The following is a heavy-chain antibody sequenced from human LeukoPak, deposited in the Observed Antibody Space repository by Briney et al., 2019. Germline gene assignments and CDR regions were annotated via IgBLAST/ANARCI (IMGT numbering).Heavy chain of an antibody. CDR2: INYGGDT. V-gene: IGHV4-34*01. J-gene: IGHJ6*03. D-gene: IGHD1-1*01. CDR3: ARGLGWKVTPMGLFYMDV. CDR1: GGSFSGYD. Sequence: ASETLSLTCGVDGGSFSGYDWSWVRQPPGKGLEWIGEINYGGDTNYNPSLKSRVTISVDTSKNQFSLKVRSVTAADTAAYFCARGLGWKVTPMGLFYMDVWGEGATVTVSS.